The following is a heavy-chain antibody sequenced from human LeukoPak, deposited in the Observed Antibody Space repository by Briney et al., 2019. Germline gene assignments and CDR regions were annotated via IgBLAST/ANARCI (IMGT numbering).Heavy chain of an antibody. CDR2: ISYDGSNK. D-gene: IGHD3-22*01. Sequence: GGSLRLSCAASGFTFSSYGMHWVRQAPGKGLEWVAVISYDGSNKYYADSVKGRFTISRDNSKNTLHLQMNSLRAEDTAVYYCAKDLHFTYYYDSSGYYGMDVWGQGTTVTVSS. J-gene: IGHJ6*02. CDR3: AKDLHFTYYYDSSGYYGMDV. CDR1: GFTFSSYG. V-gene: IGHV3-30*18.